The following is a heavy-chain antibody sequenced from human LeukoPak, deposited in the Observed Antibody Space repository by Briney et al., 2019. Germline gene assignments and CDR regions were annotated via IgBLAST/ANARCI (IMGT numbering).Heavy chain of an antibody. J-gene: IGHJ3*02. Sequence: SQTLSLTCTVSGGSISSGDYYWSWIRQPPGKGLEWIGYIYYSGSTYYNPSLESRVTISVDTSKNQFSLKLSSVTAADTAVYYCARGPPTYAFDIWGQGTMVTVSS. CDR2: IYYSGST. CDR1: GGSISSGDYY. CDR3: ARGPPTYAFDI. V-gene: IGHV4-30-4*08.